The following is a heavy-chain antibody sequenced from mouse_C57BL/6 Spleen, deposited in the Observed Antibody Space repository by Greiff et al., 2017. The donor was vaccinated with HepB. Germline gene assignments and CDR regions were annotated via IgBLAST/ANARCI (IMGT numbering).Heavy chain of an antibody. Sequence: VQVVESGAELARPGASVKLSCKASGYTFTSYGISWVKQRTGQGLEWIGEIYPRSGNTYYNEKFKGKATLTADKSSSTAYMELRSLTSEDSAVYFCARAHRPYAMDYWGQGTSVTVSS. CDR2: IYPRSGNT. V-gene: IGHV1-81*01. CDR1: GYTFTSYG. J-gene: IGHJ4*01. CDR3: ARAHRPYAMDY.